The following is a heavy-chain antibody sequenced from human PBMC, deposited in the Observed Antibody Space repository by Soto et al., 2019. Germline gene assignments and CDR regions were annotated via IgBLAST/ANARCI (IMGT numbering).Heavy chain of an antibody. Sequence: QVQLKQWGAGLLKPSETLSLTCAVYDGSFSGYYWSWIRQPPGKGLEWIVEINHSGSTNYNPSLKSLVSISVDSSKYQFSLNLSSVTSSDPAVYYCARGTPSCSGGSFVVGYFDYCGQGTLVTVSS. V-gene: IGHV4-34*01. CDR3: ARGTPSCSGGSFVVGYFDY. D-gene: IGHD2-15*01. J-gene: IGHJ4*02. CDR1: DGSFSGYY. CDR2: INHSGST.